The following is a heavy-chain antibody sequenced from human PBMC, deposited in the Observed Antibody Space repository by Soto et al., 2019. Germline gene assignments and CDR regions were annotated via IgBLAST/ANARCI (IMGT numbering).Heavy chain of an antibody. D-gene: IGHD2-15*01. CDR2: IDPSDSYT. CDR1: GYSFTSYW. J-gene: IGHJ4*02. Sequence: GESLKISCKGSGYSFTSYWISWVRQMPGKGLEWMGRIDPSDSYTNYSPSFQGHVTISADKSISTAYLQWSSLKASDTAMYYCARGRDYCSGGSCYFDWGQGTMVTVCS. V-gene: IGHV5-10-1*01. CDR3: ARGRDYCSGGSCYFD.